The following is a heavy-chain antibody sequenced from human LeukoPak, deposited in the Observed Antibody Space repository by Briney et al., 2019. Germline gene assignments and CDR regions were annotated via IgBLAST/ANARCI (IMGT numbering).Heavy chain of an antibody. Sequence: SQTLLLTCAISGDSVSSNSAAWNWIRQSPSRGLEWLGRTYYRSKWYNDYAVSVKSRITINPDTSKNQFSLQLNSVTPEDTAVYYCARDESYCSGGTCHTDFDYWGQGTLVTVSS. J-gene: IGHJ4*02. V-gene: IGHV6-1*01. CDR3: ARDESYCSGGTCHTDFDY. D-gene: IGHD2-15*01. CDR1: GDSVSSNSAA. CDR2: TYYRSKWYN.